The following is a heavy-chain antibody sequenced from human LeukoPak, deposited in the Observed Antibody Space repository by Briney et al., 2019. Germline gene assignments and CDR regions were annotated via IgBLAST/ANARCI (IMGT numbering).Heavy chain of an antibody. Sequence: SGGSLRLSCAASGFTVSSNYMSWVRQAPGKGLEWVSVTYSGGSTYYTDSVKGRFTISRDNSKNTLYLQMNSLRAEDTAVYYCARGSYDILTGYGSLDYWGQGTLVTVSS. CDR1: GFTVSSNY. D-gene: IGHD3-9*01. CDR3: ARGSYDILTGYGSLDY. J-gene: IGHJ4*02. V-gene: IGHV3-53*01. CDR2: TYSGGST.